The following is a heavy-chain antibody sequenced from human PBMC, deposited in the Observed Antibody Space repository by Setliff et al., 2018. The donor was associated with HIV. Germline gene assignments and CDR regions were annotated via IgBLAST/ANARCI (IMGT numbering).Heavy chain of an antibody. V-gene: IGHV4-59*11. CDR3: ARGIENFWSGYIR. CDR1: GVSISSHY. Sequence: SETLSLTCNVSGVSISSHYWNWIRQAPGKGLEWIGTMYFSGNSRNSPSLKSRVAISVDTSKNLFSLKMNSVTPADTAVYYCARGIENFWSGYIRWGQGTLVTVSS. D-gene: IGHD3-3*01. J-gene: IGHJ4*02. CDR2: MYFSGNS.